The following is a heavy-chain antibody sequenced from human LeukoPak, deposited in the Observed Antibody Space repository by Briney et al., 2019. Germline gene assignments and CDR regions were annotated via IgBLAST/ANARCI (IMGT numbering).Heavy chain of an antibody. CDR1: GFTFSTST. Sequence: PGGSLRLSCAASGFTFSTSTINWFRQAPGKGLEWISPISGSSDYIYYADSVKGRFTISRDNAKNSLYLQMNSLRGEDTGVYYCARIPNSAGFPNWFDPWGQGTLVTVSS. D-gene: IGHD6-19*01. CDR3: ARIPNSAGFPNWFDP. CDR2: ISGSSDYI. V-gene: IGHV3-21*01. J-gene: IGHJ5*02.